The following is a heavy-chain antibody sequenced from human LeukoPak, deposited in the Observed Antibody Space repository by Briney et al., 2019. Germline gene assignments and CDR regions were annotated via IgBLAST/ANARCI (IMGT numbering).Heavy chain of an antibody. Sequence: GASVRVSCKASGGTFSSYAISWVRRAPGQGLEWMGGIIPIFGTANYAQKFQGRVTITADESTSTAYMELSSLRSEDTAVYYCAREDKRFTIFGVVIPNDYYYYGMDVWGQGTMVTVSS. V-gene: IGHV1-69*01. CDR1: GGTFSSYA. CDR2: IIPIFGTA. D-gene: IGHD3-3*01. J-gene: IGHJ6*02. CDR3: AREDKRFTIFGVVIPNDYYYYGMDV.